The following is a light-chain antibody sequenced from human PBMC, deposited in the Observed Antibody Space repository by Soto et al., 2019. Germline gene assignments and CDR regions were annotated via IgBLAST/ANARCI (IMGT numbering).Light chain of an antibody. Sequence: QSALTQPASVSGSPGQSITISCTGTSSDVGGYNHVSWYQQHPGKAPKLLIYEVNNRPSGVSHRFSGSKSGNTASLTISGLQAEDEADYYCSSFASTHTYVFGTGTKLTVL. J-gene: IGLJ1*01. CDR1: SSDVGGYNH. CDR3: SSFASTHTYV. CDR2: EVN. V-gene: IGLV2-14*01.